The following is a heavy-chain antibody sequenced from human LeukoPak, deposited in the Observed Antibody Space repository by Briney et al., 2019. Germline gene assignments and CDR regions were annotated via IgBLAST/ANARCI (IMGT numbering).Heavy chain of an antibody. D-gene: IGHD6-19*01. Sequence: PGRSLRLSCAASGFTFDDYAMHWVRQAPGKGLEWVSGISWNSGSIGYADSVKGRFTFSRDNAKNSLYLQMNSLRAEDTALYYCAKAANPAVASHIDYWGQGTLVTVSP. CDR1: GFTFDDYA. J-gene: IGHJ4*02. CDR2: ISWNSGSI. V-gene: IGHV3-9*01. CDR3: AKAANPAVASHIDY.